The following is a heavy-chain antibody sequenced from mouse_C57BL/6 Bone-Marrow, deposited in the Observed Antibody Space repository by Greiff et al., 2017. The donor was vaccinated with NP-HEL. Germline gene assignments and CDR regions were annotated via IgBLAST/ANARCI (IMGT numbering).Heavy chain of an antibody. J-gene: IGHJ2*01. Sequence: QVQLQQSGPELVKPGASVKISCKASGYAFSSSWMNWVKQRPGKGLEWIGRIYPGDGDTNYNGKFKGKATLTADKSSSTAYMQLSSLTSEDSAVYFCARSLMITTVVATHYWGQGTTLTVSS. V-gene: IGHV1-82*01. CDR2: IYPGDGDT. CDR3: ARSLMITTVVATHY. CDR1: GYAFSSSW. D-gene: IGHD1-1*01.